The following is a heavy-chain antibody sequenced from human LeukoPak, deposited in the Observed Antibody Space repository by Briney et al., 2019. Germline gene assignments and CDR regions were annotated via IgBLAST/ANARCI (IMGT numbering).Heavy chain of an antibody. Sequence: GASVKVSCKASGYTFTSYGISWARQAPGQGLEWMGRIIPILGIANYAQKFQGRVTITADKSTSTAYMELSSLRSEDTAVYYCARDRLINYGMDVWGQGTTVTVSS. V-gene: IGHV1-69*04. D-gene: IGHD2-8*01. J-gene: IGHJ6*02. CDR1: GYTFTSYG. CDR2: IIPILGIA. CDR3: ARDRLINYGMDV.